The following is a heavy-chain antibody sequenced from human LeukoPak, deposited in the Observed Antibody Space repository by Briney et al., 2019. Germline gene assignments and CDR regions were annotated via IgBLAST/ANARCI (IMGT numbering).Heavy chain of an antibody. D-gene: IGHD4-23*01. CDR3: VRDLILVDTPGDDFDY. CDR1: GFTFSNYW. J-gene: IGHJ4*02. Sequence: GGSLRLSCAASGFTFSNYWMHSVRQVPGKGLVWVSRINVDGSVKSYADSVKGRFTISRDNAKNTVSLQMNSLRAEDTAAYYCVRDLILVDTPGDDFDYWGQGALVTVSS. CDR2: INVDGSVK. V-gene: IGHV3-74*01.